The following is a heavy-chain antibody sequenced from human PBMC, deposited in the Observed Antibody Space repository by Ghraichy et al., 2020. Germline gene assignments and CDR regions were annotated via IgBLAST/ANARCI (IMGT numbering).Heavy chain of an antibody. V-gene: IGHV1-69*04. CDR3: ATGIGYCKGGNCPLAY. CDR2: ITHVLGRP. J-gene: IGHJ4*02. Sequence: SVKVSCQTSGGTFATYAFSWVRQVPGQGLDWMGRITHVLGRPKYAEKFQGRVTITADKSTNTLFMELTNLRSDDTAVYYCATGIGYCKGGNCPLAYWGQGTLVTVSS. D-gene: IGHD2-15*01. CDR1: GGTFATYA.